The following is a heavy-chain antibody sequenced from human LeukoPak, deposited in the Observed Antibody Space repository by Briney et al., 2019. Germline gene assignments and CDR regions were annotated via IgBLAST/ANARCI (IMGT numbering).Heavy chain of an antibody. D-gene: IGHD6-13*01. Sequence: GASGNVSCKAAGYTFTSYVISWVRQAPGHGREGMGWISAYNGNTKYAQKLQGRVTITADESTSTAYTELSSRRSEDTAVYFCARAPRYSSSWPNNWFDPWGQGTLVTVSS. J-gene: IGHJ5*02. V-gene: IGHV1-18*01. CDR2: ISAYNGNT. CDR3: ARAPRYSSSWPNNWFDP. CDR1: GYTFTSYV.